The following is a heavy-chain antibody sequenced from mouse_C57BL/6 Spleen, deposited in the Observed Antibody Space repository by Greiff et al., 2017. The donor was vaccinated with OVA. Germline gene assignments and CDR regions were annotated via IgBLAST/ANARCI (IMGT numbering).Heavy chain of an antibody. CDR3: AREGGYDYGRAWFAY. Sequence: VQLQQPGAELVKPGASVKMSCKASGYTFTGYWITWVKQRPGQGLEWIGDIYPGSGSTNYNEKFKSKATLTVDTSSSTAYMQLSSLTSEDSAVYYCAREGGYDYGRAWFAYWGQGTLVTVSA. D-gene: IGHD2-4*01. J-gene: IGHJ3*01. CDR1: GYTFTGYW. CDR2: IYPGSGST. V-gene: IGHV1-55*01.